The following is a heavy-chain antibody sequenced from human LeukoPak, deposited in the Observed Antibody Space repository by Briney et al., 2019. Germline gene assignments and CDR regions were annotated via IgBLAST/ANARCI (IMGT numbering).Heavy chain of an antibody. Sequence: KPSETLSLTCTVSGGSISGYYWSWIRQPPGKGLEWIAFIYSSGSTNYNPSLKSRVTMSGDTSKNQFSLRLSSVTAADTAVYYCARGRGYCSSISCANFDYWGQGTLVTVSS. CDR1: GGSISGYY. V-gene: IGHV4-59*13. CDR2: IYSSGST. CDR3: ARGRGYCSSISCANFDY. J-gene: IGHJ4*02. D-gene: IGHD2-2*01.